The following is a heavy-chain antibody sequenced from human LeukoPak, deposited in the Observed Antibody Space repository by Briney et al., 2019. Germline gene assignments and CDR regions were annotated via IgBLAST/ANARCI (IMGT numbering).Heavy chain of an antibody. CDR1: GFTFSSYG. CDR3: ARAFLGYCSSTSCYGPDY. V-gene: IGHV3-30*02. CDR2: IRYDGSNK. J-gene: IGHJ4*02. D-gene: IGHD2-2*01. Sequence: GGSLRLSCAASGFTFSSYGMHWVRQAPGKGLEWVAFIRYDGSNKYYADSVKGRFTISRDNSKNTLYLQMNSLRAEDTAVYYCARAFLGYCSSTSCYGPDYWGQGTLVTVSS.